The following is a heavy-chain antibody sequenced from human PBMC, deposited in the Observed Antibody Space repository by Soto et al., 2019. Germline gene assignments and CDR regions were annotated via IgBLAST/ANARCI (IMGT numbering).Heavy chain of an antibody. CDR1: GGTFSRYA. CDR3: ARAAAIMIRGEDY. V-gene: IGHV1-69*01. Sequence: QVQLVQSGAEVKKPGSSVKVSCKASGGTFSRYAISWVRQAPGQGLEWMGGIIPIFGTPIYAQKFQGRVTITADDSTSTVYMELSSLRSEDTAVYYCARAAAIMIRGEDYWGQGTLVTVSS. CDR2: IIPIFGTP. D-gene: IGHD3-10*01. J-gene: IGHJ4*02.